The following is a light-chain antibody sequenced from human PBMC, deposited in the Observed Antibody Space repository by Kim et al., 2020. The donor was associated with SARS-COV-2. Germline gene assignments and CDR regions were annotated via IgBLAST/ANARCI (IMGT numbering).Light chain of an antibody. V-gene: IGLV7-46*01. J-gene: IGLJ2*01. CDR3: LLSYSTSDVV. CDR2: DAT. Sequence: GGTVTLTCGSSTCDVTSGHYPYWFQQRPGQAPKTLIYDATNKHSWTPARFSGSLLGGKAALTLSGAQPEDEADYFCLLSYSTSDVVFGGGTQLTVL. CDR1: TCDVTSGHY.